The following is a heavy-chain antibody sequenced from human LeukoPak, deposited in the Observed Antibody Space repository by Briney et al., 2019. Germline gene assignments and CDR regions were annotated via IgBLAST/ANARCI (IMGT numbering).Heavy chain of an antibody. CDR2: ISGSGGST. CDR1: GFTFSSYG. J-gene: IGHJ4*02. Sequence: GGSLRLSCVGSGFTFSSYGMSWVRQAPGKGLEWVSAISGSGGSTYYADSVKGRFTISRDNSKNTLYLQMNSLRAEDTAVYYCAKDVSVVVPVALFDYWGQGTLVTVSS. D-gene: IGHD2-2*01. CDR3: AKDVSVVVPVALFDY. V-gene: IGHV3-23*01.